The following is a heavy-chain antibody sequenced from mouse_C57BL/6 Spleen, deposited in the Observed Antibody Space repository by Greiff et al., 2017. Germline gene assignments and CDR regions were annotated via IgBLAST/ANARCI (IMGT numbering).Heavy chain of an antibody. CDR3: ARERGYGNYPHAMDY. CDR2: IYPSDSET. V-gene: IGHV1-61*01. D-gene: IGHD2-10*02. Sequence: VQLQQPGAELVRPGSSVKLSCKASGYTFTSYWMDWVKQRPGQGLEWIGNIYPSDSETHYNQKFKDKATLTVDKSSSTAYMQLSSLTSEDSAVYYGARERGYGNYPHAMDYWGQGTSVTVSA. CDR1: GYTFTSYW. J-gene: IGHJ4*01.